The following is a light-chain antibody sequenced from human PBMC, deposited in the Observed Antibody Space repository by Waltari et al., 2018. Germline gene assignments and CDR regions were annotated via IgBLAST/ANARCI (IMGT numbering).Light chain of an antibody. CDR3: SSYAGSNNLV. V-gene: IGLV2-8*01. CDR2: EVS. Sequence: QSALTQPPSASGSPGQSVTISCTGTSRDVGGYNYVSRYQQHPGKAPKLMISEVSKRPSGVPDRFSGSKSGNTASLTVSGLQAEDEADYYCSSYAGSNNLVFGGGTKLTVL. J-gene: IGLJ2*01. CDR1: SRDVGGYNY.